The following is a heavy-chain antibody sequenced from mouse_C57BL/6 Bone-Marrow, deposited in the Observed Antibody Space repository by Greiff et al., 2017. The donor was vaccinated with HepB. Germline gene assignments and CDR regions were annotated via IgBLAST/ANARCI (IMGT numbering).Heavy chain of an antibody. CDR1: YFAFMASA. J-gene: IGHJ2*01. D-gene: IGHD1-1*01. CDR2: FTMYSDAN. V-gene: IGHV1-49*01. CDR3: ALSTTVVATSWDLDY. Sequence: LKQSGAELVRPGSSVKLSCKDSYFAFMASAMHWVKQRPGHGLEWIGSFTMYSDANEYSENFKGKATLTANTSTSTAYMELSCITSEDSAVYDCALSTTVVATSWDLDYWGQGTTLTLSS.